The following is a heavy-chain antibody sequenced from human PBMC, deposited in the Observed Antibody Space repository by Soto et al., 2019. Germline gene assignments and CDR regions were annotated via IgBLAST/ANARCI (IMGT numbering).Heavy chain of an antibody. CDR1: GFTFSSYG. D-gene: IGHD3-10*01. J-gene: IGHJ4*02. Sequence: QVQLVESGGGVVQPGRSLRLSCAASGFTFSSYGMHWVRQAPGKGLEWVAVISYDGSNVYYGDSVKGRFTISRDNSKNTLYLQMNSLRTENTAVYYCAKDSGSLTYYYNSGANYWGQGTLVTVSS. CDR2: ISYDGSNV. CDR3: AKDSGSLTYYYNSGANY. V-gene: IGHV3-30*18.